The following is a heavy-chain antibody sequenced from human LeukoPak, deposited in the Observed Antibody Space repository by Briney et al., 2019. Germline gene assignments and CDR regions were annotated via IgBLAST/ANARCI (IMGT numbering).Heavy chain of an antibody. CDR3: AKEGSAAGYTWNWFDS. V-gene: IGHV3-9*01. CDR2: ISWKSGSI. CDR1: GFSFDDYA. Sequence: PGRSLRLSCTASGFSFDDYAMHWVRQAPGKGPEWVSGISWKSGSIGYADSVKGRFTISRDNAKNSLYLQMNSLRAEDTALYYCAKEGSAAGYTWNWFDSWGQGTLVTVSS. J-gene: IGHJ5*01. D-gene: IGHD6-13*01.